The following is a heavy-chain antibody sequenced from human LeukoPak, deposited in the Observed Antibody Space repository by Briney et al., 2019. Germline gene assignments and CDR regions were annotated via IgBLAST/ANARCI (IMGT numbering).Heavy chain of an antibody. V-gene: IGHV3-64D*06. D-gene: IGHD4-17*01. J-gene: IGHJ4*02. CDR2: ISSDGDNT. Sequence: PGGSLRLSCSASGFIFSNYGMYWVRQAPGKGLEFVSAISSDGDNTFYADSVKGRFTISRDNSKNTLYLQTSSLRGEDTAVYYCVRVNDYGDLNLYYFGYWGQGTLVTVSS. CDR1: GFIFSNYG. CDR3: VRVNDYGDLNLYYFGY.